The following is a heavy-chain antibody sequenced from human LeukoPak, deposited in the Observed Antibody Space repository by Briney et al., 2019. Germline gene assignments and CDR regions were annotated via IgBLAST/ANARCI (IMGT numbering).Heavy chain of an antibody. V-gene: IGHV5-51*01. CDR3: CMYYALGGYMDV. Sequence: RGEPRKISCKGSGYSFTSYWIGWVRQMPGKGLEWMGIIYPGDSDTRYSPSFQGQVTISVDKSISTAYLQWSSLKASETAMYYCCMYYALGGYMDVWGKGTTVTVSS. CDR1: GYSFTSYW. D-gene: IGHD3-3*01. J-gene: IGHJ6*03. CDR2: IYPGDSDT.